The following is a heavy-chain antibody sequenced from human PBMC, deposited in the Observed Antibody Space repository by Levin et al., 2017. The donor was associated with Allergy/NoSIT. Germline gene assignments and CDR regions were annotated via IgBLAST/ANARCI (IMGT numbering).Heavy chain of an antibody. CDR2: IYYSGST. V-gene: IGHV4-31*03. CDR3: ARDLSSLYCSGGSCYPSDAFDI. CDR1: GGSISSGGYY. D-gene: IGHD2-15*01. Sequence: PSETLSLTCTVSGGSISSGGYYWSWIRQHPGTGLEWIGYIYYSGSTYYNPSLKSRVTISVDTSKNQFSLKLSSVTAADTAVYYCARDLSSLYCSGGSCYPSDAFDIWGQGTMVTVSS. J-gene: IGHJ3*02.